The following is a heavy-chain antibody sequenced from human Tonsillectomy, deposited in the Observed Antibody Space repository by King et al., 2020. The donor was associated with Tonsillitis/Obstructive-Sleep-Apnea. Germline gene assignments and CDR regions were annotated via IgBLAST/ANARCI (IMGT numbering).Heavy chain of an antibody. CDR3: TRDTPEANYYYGMDV. J-gene: IGHJ6*02. Sequence: VQLVESGGGLVQPGRSLRLSCTASGFTFGDYAMNWVRQAPGKGLEWVGFIRSKAYGGSTEYAASVKGRFTISRDDSNGIAYLQMNSLKTEDTAVYYCTRDTPEANYYYGMDVWGQGTTVTVSS. CDR2: IRSKAYGGST. D-gene: IGHD5-12*01. CDR1: GFTFGDYA. V-gene: IGHV3-49*04.